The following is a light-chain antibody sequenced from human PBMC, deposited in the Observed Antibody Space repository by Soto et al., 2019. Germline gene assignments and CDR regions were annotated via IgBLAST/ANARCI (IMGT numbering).Light chain of an antibody. J-gene: IGKJ4*01. Sequence: DIQLTQSPSSLSASVGDRVTITCRSSQNINTYLNWYQQRPGEPPKLLIYLASTLKSRVPSRFSGSVSGTAFTLTISSLQPEDFGTYYCQQRSNWPPELTFGGGTKVEI. CDR2: LAS. CDR1: QNINTY. CDR3: QQRSNWPPELT. V-gene: IGKV1-39*01.